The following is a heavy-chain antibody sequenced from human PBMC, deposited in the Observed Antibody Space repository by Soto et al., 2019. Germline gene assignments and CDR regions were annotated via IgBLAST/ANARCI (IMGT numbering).Heavy chain of an antibody. D-gene: IGHD4-4*01. CDR3: ATSYSNYRFDY. CDR2: IYSGGST. V-gene: IGHV3-66*01. J-gene: IGHJ4*02. CDR1: GFPVSSNY. Sequence: GGSLSLSCAASGFPVSSNYMSWVRQAPGKGLEWVSVIYSGGSTYYADSVKGRFTISRDNSKNTLYLQMNSLRAEDTAVYYCATSYSNYRFDYWGQGTLVTVSS.